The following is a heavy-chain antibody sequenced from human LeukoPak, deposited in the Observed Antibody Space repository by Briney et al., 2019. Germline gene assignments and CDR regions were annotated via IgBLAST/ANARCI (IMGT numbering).Heavy chain of an antibody. CDR2: INSDGSST. CDR1: GFTFSSYW. V-gene: IGHV3-74*01. Sequence: GGSLRLSCAASGFTFSSYWMHWVRQAPGKGLGWVSRINSDGSSTSYADSVKGRFTISRDNAKNTRYLQMNSLRAEDTAVYYCARAGYQYYHYYYGMDVWVQGTTVTVSS. J-gene: IGHJ6*02. CDR3: ARAGYQYYHYYYGMDV. D-gene: IGHD6-25*01.